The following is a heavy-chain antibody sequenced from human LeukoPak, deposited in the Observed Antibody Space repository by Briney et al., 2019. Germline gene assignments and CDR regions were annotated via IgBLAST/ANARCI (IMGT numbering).Heavy chain of an antibody. D-gene: IGHD2-21*02. V-gene: IGHV1-2*02. CDR3: ARGGSYCGGDCYAGYFDY. CDR2: INPNSGGT. Sequence: PGASVKVSCKASGYTFTGYYMHWVRQAPGQGLEWMRWINPNSGGTNYAQKFQGRVTMTRDTSISTAYMELSRLRSDDTAVYYCARGGSYCGGDCYAGYFDYWGQGTLVTVSS. CDR1: GYTFTGYY. J-gene: IGHJ4*02.